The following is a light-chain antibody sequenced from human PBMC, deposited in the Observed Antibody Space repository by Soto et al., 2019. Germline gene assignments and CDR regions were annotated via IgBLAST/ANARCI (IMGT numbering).Light chain of an antibody. CDR2: HAS. Sequence: DIQMTQSPSTLSASIGDRVTISCRASQNIGRWLAWYQQKPGTAPNLLIYHASNLRGGVPSRFSGGGSGTEFTLTISSLQPEDFATYYCLQDYNYPLTFGQGTRLEIK. CDR1: QNIGRW. J-gene: IGKJ5*01. V-gene: IGKV1-5*01. CDR3: LQDYNYPLT.